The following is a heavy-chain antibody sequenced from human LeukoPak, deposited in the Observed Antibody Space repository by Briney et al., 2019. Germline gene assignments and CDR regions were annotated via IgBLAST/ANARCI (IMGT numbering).Heavy chain of an antibody. Sequence: GESLKISCKGSGYSFTSYWIGWVRPMPGKGLEWMGIIYPGDSDTRYSPSFQGQVTISADKSISTAYLQWSSLKASDTAMYYCARHVYYSDSTGSYYYYMDVWGKGTTVTVSS. D-gene: IGHD3-22*01. CDR3: ARHVYYSDSTGSYYYYMDV. CDR2: IYPGDSDT. CDR1: GYSFTSYW. V-gene: IGHV5-51*01. J-gene: IGHJ6*03.